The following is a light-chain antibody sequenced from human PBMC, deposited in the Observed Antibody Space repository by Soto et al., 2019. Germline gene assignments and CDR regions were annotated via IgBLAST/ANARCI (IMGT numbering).Light chain of an antibody. CDR1: QTIVKY. CDR2: SAS. Sequence: DIQMTQSPSSLSASVGDRVTITCRASQTIVKYLNWYQQRPGKAPKLLIYSASSLQSGVPSRFSGSGSGTDFTLTISSLQFEDFATYYCQHSYNTPTFGQGTKLEIK. V-gene: IGKV1-39*01. J-gene: IGKJ2*01. CDR3: QHSYNTPT.